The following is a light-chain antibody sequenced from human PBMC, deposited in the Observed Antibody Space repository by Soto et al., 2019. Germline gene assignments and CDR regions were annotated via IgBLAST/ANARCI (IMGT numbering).Light chain of an antibody. Sequence: QSALTQPASVSGSPGQSITISCTGSSSDVGGYNYVSWYQHHPGKVPKLMIYDVSNRPSGVSTRFSGSKSGNTASLSISVLQAEDEADYYCSSYTTSDTRVLGGGTRLTV. CDR3: SSYTTSDTRV. CDR2: DVS. CDR1: SSDVGGYNY. V-gene: IGLV2-14*03. J-gene: IGLJ3*02.